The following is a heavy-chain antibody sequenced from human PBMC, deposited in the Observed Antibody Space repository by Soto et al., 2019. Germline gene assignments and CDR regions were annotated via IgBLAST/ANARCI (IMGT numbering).Heavy chain of an antibody. CDR1: GGTFRSYA. V-gene: IGHV1-69*06. Sequence: ASVKGSCQASGGTFRSYAISWVRQAPGQGLEWMGGIIPIFGTANYAQKFQGRVTITADKSTSTAYMELSSLRSEDTAVYYCARGGYYDSSGPWGYYYGMGVWGQGTTVTVSS. J-gene: IGHJ6*02. CDR2: IIPIFGTA. D-gene: IGHD3-22*01. CDR3: ARGGYYDSSGPWGYYYGMGV.